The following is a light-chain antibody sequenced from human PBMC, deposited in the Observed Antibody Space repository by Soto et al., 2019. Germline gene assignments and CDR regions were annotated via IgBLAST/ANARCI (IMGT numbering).Light chain of an antibody. CDR2: AAS. V-gene: IGKV3-20*01. Sequence: EIVLTQSPDTLSLSPGKRATLSCKASQSPSINYLAWYQQEPGQAPRLLIYAASSRAAGIPDRFSGSGSGTDFTLAISSLEPEDFAVYYCQQYVTSSPRTFGQGTKVDIK. J-gene: IGKJ1*01. CDR3: QQYVTSSPRT. CDR1: QSPSINY.